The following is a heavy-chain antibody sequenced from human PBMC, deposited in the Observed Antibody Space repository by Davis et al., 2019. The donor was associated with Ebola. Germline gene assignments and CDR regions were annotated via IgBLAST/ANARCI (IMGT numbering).Heavy chain of an antibody. CDR2: ISGSGRT. CDR3: AREKRGYCTGGVCYTTNVFDI. D-gene: IGHD2-8*02. CDR1: DDSISGHY. V-gene: IGHV4-59*11. Sequence: PSETLSLTCTVSDDSISGHYWNWFRQPPGKGLEWIGFISGSGRTSYNPSLKSRVTISADTSKSQFSLKLSSVTAADTAVYFCAREKRGYCTGGVCYTTNVFDIWGQGTMVTVSS. J-gene: IGHJ3*02.